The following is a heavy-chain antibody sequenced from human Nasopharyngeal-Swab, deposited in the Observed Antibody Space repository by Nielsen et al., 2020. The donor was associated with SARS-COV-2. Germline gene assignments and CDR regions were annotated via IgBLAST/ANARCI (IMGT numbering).Heavy chain of an antibody. V-gene: IGHV3-66*01. Sequence: GGSLRLSCAASGFAVTTNHITWVRQAPGRGLEWISVIYSGGITYYADSVKGRFTTSRDNFGNTISLQMNSLRGEDTAVYYCARGYRFGDYWGQGSLVTVSA. D-gene: IGHD5-18*01. CDR3: ARGYRFGDY. J-gene: IGHJ4*02. CDR2: IYSGGIT. CDR1: GFAVTTNH.